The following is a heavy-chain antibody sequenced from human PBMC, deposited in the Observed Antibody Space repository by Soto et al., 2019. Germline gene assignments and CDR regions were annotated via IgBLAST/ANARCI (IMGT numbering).Heavy chain of an antibody. D-gene: IGHD3-10*01. J-gene: IGHJ4*02. CDR3: AREPFGDSSY. CDR1: GFTFSSYW. V-gene: IGHV3-74*01. Sequence: EVQLVESGGGLVQPGGSLKLSCAASGFTFSSYWMHWVRQAPGKGLVWVSRIKSDGSSTNSADSVKGRFTISRDNARNTLFLQMISLRAEDTAVYYCAREPFGDSSYWGQGTLVTVSS. CDR2: IKSDGSST.